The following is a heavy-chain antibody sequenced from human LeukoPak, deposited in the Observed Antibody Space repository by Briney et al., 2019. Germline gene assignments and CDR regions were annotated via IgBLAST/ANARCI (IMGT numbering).Heavy chain of an antibody. CDR1: GFTFSSYA. CDR2: ISYDGNKI. Sequence: PGGSLRLSCAASGFTFSSYAMHWVRQAPGKGLEWVAVISYDGNKIYYADSVKGRFTISRDTSKNTLYLQMNSLRADDTAIYYCGRDLGAVGASPFDYWGQGTLVTVSS. D-gene: IGHD1-26*01. V-gene: IGHV3-30-3*01. CDR3: GRDLGAVGASPFDY. J-gene: IGHJ4*02.